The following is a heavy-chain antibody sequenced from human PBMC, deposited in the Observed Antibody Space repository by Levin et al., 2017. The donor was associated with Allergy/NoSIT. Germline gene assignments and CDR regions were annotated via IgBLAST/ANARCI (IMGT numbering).Heavy chain of an antibody. CDR1: GFTFSSYW. V-gene: IGHV3-74*01. CDR3: ARGSIAARGDAFDI. CDR2: INSDGSST. J-gene: IGHJ3*02. Sequence: PGGSLRLSCAASGFTFSSYWMHWVRQAPGKGLVCVSRINSDGSSTSYADSVKGRFIISRDNAKNTLYLQMNSLRAEDTAIYYCARGSIAARGDAFDIWGQGTMVTVSS. D-gene: IGHD6-6*01.